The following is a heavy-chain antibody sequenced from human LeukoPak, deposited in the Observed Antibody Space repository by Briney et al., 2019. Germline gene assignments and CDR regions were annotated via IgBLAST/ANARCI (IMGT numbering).Heavy chain of an antibody. CDR3: ARGSGIAAAGEENFDY. Sequence: GGSLRLSCAASGFTFSSYEMNWVRQAPGKGLEWVSYISSSGSTIYYAGSVKGRFTISRDNAKNSLYLQMNSLRAEDTAVYYCARGSGIAAAGEENFDYWGQGTLVTVSS. J-gene: IGHJ4*02. CDR2: ISSSGSTI. V-gene: IGHV3-48*03. CDR1: GFTFSSYE. D-gene: IGHD6-13*01.